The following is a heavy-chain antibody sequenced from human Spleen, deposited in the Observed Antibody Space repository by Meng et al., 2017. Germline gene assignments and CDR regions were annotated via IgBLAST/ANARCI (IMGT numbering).Heavy chain of an antibody. Sequence: QVQLQESGPGLVKPSGTLSLTCAVSGGPISSSNWWSWVRQPPGKGLEWIGEISHSGSTNYNPSLKSRVTISVDKSRTQFSLDLSSVTAADTAVYYCARVGYCGGDCYPLDYWGQGTLVTVSS. CDR2: ISHSGST. D-gene: IGHD2-21*02. CDR1: GGPISSSNW. J-gene: IGHJ4*02. V-gene: IGHV4-4*02. CDR3: ARVGYCGGDCYPLDY.